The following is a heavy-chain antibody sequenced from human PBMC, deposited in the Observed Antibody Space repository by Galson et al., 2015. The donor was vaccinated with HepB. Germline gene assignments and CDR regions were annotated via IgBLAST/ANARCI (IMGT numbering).Heavy chain of an antibody. CDR2: ISYDGSNK. V-gene: IGHV3-30*03. J-gene: IGHJ3*02. D-gene: IGHD6-19*01. Sequence: SLRLSCAASGFTFSSYGMHWVRQAPGKGLEWVAVISYDGSNKYYADSVKGRFTITRDNSKNTLYLQMNSLRAEDTAVYYCARAGIAVAGTGAFDIWGQGTMVTVSS. CDR1: GFTFSSYG. CDR3: ARAGIAVAGTGAFDI.